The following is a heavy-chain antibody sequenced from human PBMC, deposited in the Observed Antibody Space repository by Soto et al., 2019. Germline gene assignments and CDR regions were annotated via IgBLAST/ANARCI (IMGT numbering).Heavy chain of an antibody. V-gene: IGHV4-31*03. CDR3: ARTQGPYTVTTFFDD. J-gene: IGHJ4*02. Sequence: SETLSLTCTVSGGSISSGGYYWSWIRQHPGKGLEWIGYIYYSGSTYYNPSLKSRVTISVDTSKNQFSLKLSSVTAADTAVYYCARTQGPYTVTTFFDDWGQGTLVTVSS. CDR1: GGSISSGGYY. CDR2: IYYSGST. D-gene: IGHD4-17*01.